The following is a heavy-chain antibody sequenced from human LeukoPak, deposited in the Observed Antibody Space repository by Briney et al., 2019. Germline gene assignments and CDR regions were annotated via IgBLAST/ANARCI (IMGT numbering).Heavy chain of an antibody. CDR1: GFTFSSYW. J-gene: IGHJ5*02. D-gene: IGHD5-18*01. CDR2: INNDGSKT. V-gene: IGHV3-74*01. Sequence: GGSLILSCAASGFTFSSYWMVWVRQAPGKGLVWVSSINNDGSKTNYADSVKGRFTISRDNAKNTLYLQMNSLRAEDTAVYYCARVGIQRQFDLWGQETLVTVSS. CDR3: ARVGIQRQFDL.